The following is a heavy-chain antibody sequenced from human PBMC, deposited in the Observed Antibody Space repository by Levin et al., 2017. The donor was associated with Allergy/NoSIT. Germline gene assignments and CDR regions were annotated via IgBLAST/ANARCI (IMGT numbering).Heavy chain of an antibody. CDR3: ASLYGGVVASITQYGMDG. CDR2: INPNSGGT. V-gene: IGHV1-2*06. Sequence: ASVKVSCKASGYTFTGYYMHWVRQAPGQGLEWMGRINPNSGGTNYAQKFQGRVTMTRDTSISTAYMELSRLRSDDTAVYYCASLYGGVVASITQYGMDGWGQGTTVTVSS. J-gene: IGHJ6*02. D-gene: IGHD2-15*01. CDR1: GYTFTGYY.